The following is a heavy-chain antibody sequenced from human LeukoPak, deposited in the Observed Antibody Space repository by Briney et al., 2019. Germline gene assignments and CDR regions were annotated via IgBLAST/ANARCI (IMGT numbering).Heavy chain of an antibody. V-gene: IGHV3-23*01. CDR1: GFTFSSYA. CDR2: ISGSGGRT. CDR3: AVGPGGLFDY. D-gene: IGHD4-23*01. J-gene: IGHJ4*02. Sequence: GGSLRLSCAASGFTFSSYAMSWVRQAPGKGLEWVSSISGSGGRTYYADSVKGRFTISRDNSKNTLYLQMNRLRAEDTAVYYCAVGPGGLFDYWGQGTLVTVSS.